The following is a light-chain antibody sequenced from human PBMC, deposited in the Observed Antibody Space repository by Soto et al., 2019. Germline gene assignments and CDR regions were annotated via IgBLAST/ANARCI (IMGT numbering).Light chain of an antibody. J-gene: IGKJ5*01. V-gene: IGKV3-15*01. CDR1: QSVRNK. Sequence: EIVVTQSPATLSVSPWERVTRSCRASQSVRNKVAWYQQKPGQTPRVIIYDTSTRAADIPARFSGSGYGTYFTLTISILQSEDFAVYHCQQYNIWRSITFGPGTRLE. CDR3: QQYNIWRSIT. CDR2: DTS.